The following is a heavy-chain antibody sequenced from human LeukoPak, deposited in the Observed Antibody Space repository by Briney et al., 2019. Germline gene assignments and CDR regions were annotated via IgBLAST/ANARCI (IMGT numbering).Heavy chain of an antibody. J-gene: IGHJ4*02. V-gene: IGHV1-2*02. D-gene: IGHD7-27*01. Sequence: ASVKVSCKTSGYTFTAYYLNWVRQAPGQGLEWMGWINPNTGDTNYAQKFQVRVTMTRDTSISTAYMELSRLRSDDTAVYYCARADKLGPTDYWGQGTLVTVSS. CDR3: ARADKLGPTDY. CDR2: INPNTGDT. CDR1: GYTFTAYY.